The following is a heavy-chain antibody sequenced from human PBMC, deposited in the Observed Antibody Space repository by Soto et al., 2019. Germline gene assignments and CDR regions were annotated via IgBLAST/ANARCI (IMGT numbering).Heavy chain of an antibody. D-gene: IGHD2-15*01. CDR3: ALSRYCSGGRCYQDYYFDY. V-gene: IGHV2-5*02. J-gene: IGHJ4*02. CDR2: IYWDDDK. CDR1: GFSLSTSGVG. Sequence: QITLKESGPTLVKPTQTLTLTCTFSGFSLSTSGVGVGWIRQPPGKALEWLALIYWDDDKRYSPSLKSRLTITKDTSKNQVVLTMTNMDPVDTATYYCALSRYCSGGRCYQDYYFDYWGQGTLVTVSS.